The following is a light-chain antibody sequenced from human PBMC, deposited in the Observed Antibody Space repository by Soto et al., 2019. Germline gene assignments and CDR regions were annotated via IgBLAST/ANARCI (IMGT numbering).Light chain of an antibody. CDR1: SSNIGSYT. CDR3: AAWDDSLTGMV. CDR2: SNN. J-gene: IGLJ2*01. Sequence: QFVLTQPPSASGTPGQRVTISCSGSSSNIGSYTVNWYLQLPGTTPKLLIYSNNQRPSGVPDRFSGSKSGTSASLAISGLQSGDEADYYCAAWDDSLTGMVFGGGTKVTVL. V-gene: IGLV1-44*01.